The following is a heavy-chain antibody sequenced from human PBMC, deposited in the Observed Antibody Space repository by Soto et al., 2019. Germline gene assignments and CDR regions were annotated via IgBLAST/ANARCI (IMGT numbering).Heavy chain of an antibody. CDR1: GGSFTSNNW. J-gene: IGHJ4*02. V-gene: IGHV4-4*02. Sequence: SETLSLTCAVSGGSFTSNNWWTWVRQPPGQGLEWIGEIYRTGSTNYNPSLKSRVTISLDKSENQFSLKVTSLTAADTAVYYCASRDPGTSFDYWGQGTLVTVSS. D-gene: IGHD1-7*01. CDR2: IYRTGST. CDR3: ASRDPGTSFDY.